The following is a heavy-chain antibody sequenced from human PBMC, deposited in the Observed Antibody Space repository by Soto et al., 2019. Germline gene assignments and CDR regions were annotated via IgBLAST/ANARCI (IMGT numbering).Heavy chain of an antibody. V-gene: IGHV1-3*01. J-gene: IGHJ6*03. CDR1: GYTFTSYA. D-gene: IGHD2-2*01. Sequence: GASVKVSCKASGYTFTSYAMHWVRQAPGQRLEWMGWINAGNGNTKYSQKFQGRVTITRDTSASTAYMELSSLRSEDTAVYYCARGQRVPAAMRPSHYYYMDVWGKGTTVTVSS. CDR2: INAGNGNT. CDR3: ARGQRVPAAMRPSHYYYMDV.